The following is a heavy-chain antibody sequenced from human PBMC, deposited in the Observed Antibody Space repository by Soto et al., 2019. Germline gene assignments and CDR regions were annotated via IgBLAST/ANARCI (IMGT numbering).Heavy chain of an antibody. J-gene: IGHJ4*02. D-gene: IGHD6-19*01. Sequence: QVQLVQSGAEEKKPGASVKVSFKASGYTFTSYAMHWVRQAHGQRLEWMGWINAGNGNTKYSQKFQGRVTITRDTSASTAYMELSSLRSEDTAVYYCARAVAVPADFDYWGQGTLVTVSS. CDR2: INAGNGNT. CDR1: GYTFTSYA. CDR3: ARAVAVPADFDY. V-gene: IGHV1-3*05.